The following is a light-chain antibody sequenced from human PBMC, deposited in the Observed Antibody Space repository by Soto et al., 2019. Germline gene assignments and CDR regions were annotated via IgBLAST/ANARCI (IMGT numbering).Light chain of an antibody. Sequence: EMVMTQSLATLVVSPGERATLSCRASQGVSSNLAWYQQKPGQAPRLLIYGASTRATGIPARFSGSGSGTEFALTISSLQSEDFAVYYCQQYNNWPLYTFGQGTKLEIK. CDR3: QQYNNWPLYT. J-gene: IGKJ2*01. CDR1: QGVSSN. V-gene: IGKV3-15*01. CDR2: GAS.